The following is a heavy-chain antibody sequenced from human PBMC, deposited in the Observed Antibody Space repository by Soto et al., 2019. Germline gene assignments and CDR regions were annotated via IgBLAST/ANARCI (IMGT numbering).Heavy chain of an antibody. Sequence: GGSLRLSCAASGFTFSSYGMHWVRQAPGKGLEWVAVISYDGSNKYYADSVKGRFTISRDNSKNTLYLQMNSLRAEDTAVYYCAKDHASRWNRYYYYGMDVWGQGTTVTVSS. V-gene: IGHV3-30*18. CDR1: GFTFSSYG. CDR3: AKDHASRWNRYYYYGMDV. CDR2: ISYDGSNK. J-gene: IGHJ6*02. D-gene: IGHD1-1*01.